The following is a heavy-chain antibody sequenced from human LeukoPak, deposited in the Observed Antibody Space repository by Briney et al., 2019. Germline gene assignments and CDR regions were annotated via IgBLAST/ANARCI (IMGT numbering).Heavy chain of an antibody. V-gene: IGHV4-39*07. CDR3: ASSGIGGAVDY. Sequence: SETLSLTCTVSGGSISSSSYYWGWIRQPPGKGLEWIGSIYYSGSTYYNPSLKSRVTISVDTSKNQFSLKLSSVTAADTAVYYCASSGIGGAVDYWGQGTLVTVSS. CDR2: IYYSGST. J-gene: IGHJ4*02. CDR1: GGSISSSSYY. D-gene: IGHD1-26*01.